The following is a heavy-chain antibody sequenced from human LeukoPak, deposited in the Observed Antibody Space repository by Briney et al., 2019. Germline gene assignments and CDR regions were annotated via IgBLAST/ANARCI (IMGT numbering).Heavy chain of an antibody. CDR1: GFTFSSYA. CDR2: ISYDGSNK. D-gene: IGHD2-21*02. Sequence: GRSLRLSCAASGFTFSSYAMHWVRQAPGKGLEWVAVISYDGSNKYYADSVKGRFTISRDNSKNTLYLQMNSLRAEDTAVYYCARDVVTAPGALDYWGQGTLVTVSS. CDR3: ARDVVTAPGALDY. J-gene: IGHJ4*02. V-gene: IGHV3-30*04.